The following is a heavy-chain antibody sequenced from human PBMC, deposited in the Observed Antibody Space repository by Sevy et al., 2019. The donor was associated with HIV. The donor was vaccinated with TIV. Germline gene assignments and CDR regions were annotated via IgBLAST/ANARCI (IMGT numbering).Heavy chain of an antibody. J-gene: IGHJ4*02. CDR3: VRAVATDGSF. D-gene: IGHD6-13*01. CDR1: GFSLNNYW. V-gene: IGHV3-7*03. CDR2: IKQDGSVK. Sequence: VGSLRLSCAASGFSLNNYWMSWVLQAPGKELEWVANIKQDGSVKYYVDSVKGRFTISKDNAMNLLYLQMNSLRAEDTALYYSVRAVATDGSFWGQGTLVTVSS.